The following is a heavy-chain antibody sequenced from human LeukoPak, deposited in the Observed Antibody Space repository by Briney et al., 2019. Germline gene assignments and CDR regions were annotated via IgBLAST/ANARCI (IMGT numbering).Heavy chain of an antibody. V-gene: IGHV4-61*02. J-gene: IGHJ4*02. CDR2: IYTSGST. D-gene: IGHD6-13*01. Sequence: PSQTLSLTCTVSGGSISSGSHYWSWIRQPAGKGLEWIGRIYTSGSTNYNPSLKSRVTISVDTSKNQFSLKLSSVTAADTAVYYCARGGVYSSSWYFDYWGQGTLVTVSS. CDR1: GGSISSGSHY. CDR3: ARGGVYSSSWYFDY.